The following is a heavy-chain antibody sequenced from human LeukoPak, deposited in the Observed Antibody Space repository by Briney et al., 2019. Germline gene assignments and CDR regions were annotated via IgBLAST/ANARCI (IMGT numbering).Heavy chain of an antibody. D-gene: IGHD1-1*01. CDR2: IIPILGIA. V-gene: IGHV1-69*02. CDR3: ARLPATGFDY. CDR1: GGTFSSYT. J-gene: IGHJ4*02. Sequence: SVKVSCKASGGTFSSYTISWVRQAPGQGLEWMGRIIPILGIANHAQKFQGRVTITADKSTSTAHMELSSLRSEDTAVYYCARLPATGFDYWGQGTLVTVSS.